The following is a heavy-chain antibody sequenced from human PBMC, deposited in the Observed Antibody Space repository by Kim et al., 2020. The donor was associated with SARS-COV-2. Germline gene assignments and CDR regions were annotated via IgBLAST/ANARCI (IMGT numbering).Heavy chain of an antibody. CDR3: ARAYSSNRGYYYYYYGMDV. J-gene: IGHJ6*02. D-gene: IGHD6-13*01. CDR2: ISSSSSTI. V-gene: IGHV3-48*02. CDR1: GFTFSSYS. Sequence: GGSLRLSCAASGFTFSSYSMNWVRQAPGKGLEWVSYISSSSSTIYYADSVKGRFTISRDNAKNSLYLQMNSLRDEDTAVYYCARAYSSNRGYYYYYYGMDVWGQGTTVTVSS.